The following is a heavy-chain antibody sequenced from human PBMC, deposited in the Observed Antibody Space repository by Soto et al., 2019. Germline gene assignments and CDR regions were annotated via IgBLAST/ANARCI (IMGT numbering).Heavy chain of an antibody. J-gene: IGHJ4*02. D-gene: IGHD1-26*01. CDR2: INSGSTSI. Sequence: EVPLVESGGGLVQPGGSLGLSCVASGFFFSRDSMNWVRQAPGKGLEWISYINSGSTSIYYADSVKGRFTISRDNAKNSLYLQMNSLRAEDTAVYYCASSASPDAYWGQGTLGTVSS. CDR3: ASSASPDAY. CDR1: GFFFSRDS. V-gene: IGHV3-48*04.